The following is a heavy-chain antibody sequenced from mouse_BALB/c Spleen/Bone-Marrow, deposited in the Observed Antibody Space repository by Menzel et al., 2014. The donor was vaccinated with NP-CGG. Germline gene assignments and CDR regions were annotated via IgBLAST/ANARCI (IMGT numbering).Heavy chain of an antibody. J-gene: IGHJ1*01. CDR3: ARSADWYFDV. CDR1: GYSITSDYA. CDR2: ITYSGIT. Sequence: EVKLVESGPGLVKPSQSLSLACTVTGYSITSDYAWNWIQQFPGNKLEWMGYITYSGITSYNPSLKSRISITRDTSKNQFFLQLNSVTTEDTATYYCARSADWYFDVWGAGTTVTVSS. V-gene: IGHV3-2*02.